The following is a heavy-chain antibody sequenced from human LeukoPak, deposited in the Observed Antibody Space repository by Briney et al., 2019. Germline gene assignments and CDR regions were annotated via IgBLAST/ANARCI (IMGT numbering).Heavy chain of an antibody. V-gene: IGHV4-59*08. Sequence: PSETLFLTCTVSGGSISSYYWSWIRQPPGKGLEWIGYIYYSGSTNYNPSLKSRVTISVDTSKNQFSLKLSSVTAADTAVYYCARVYRAAAGRYFDYWAREPWSPSPQ. CDR3: ARVYRAAAGRYFDY. CDR2: IYYSGST. D-gene: IGHD6-13*01. CDR1: GGSISSYY. J-gene: IGHJ4*02.